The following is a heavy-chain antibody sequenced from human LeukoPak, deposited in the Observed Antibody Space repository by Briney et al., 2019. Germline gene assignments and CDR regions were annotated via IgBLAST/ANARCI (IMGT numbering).Heavy chain of an antibody. CDR2: INPNSGGT. V-gene: IGHV1-2*02. J-gene: IGHJ5*02. CDR1: GYTFTGYY. Sequence: ASVKVSCKASGYTFTGYYIHWVRQAPGQRLEWMGWINPNSGGTNYAQKFQGRVTMTRDTSISTAYMELSRLRSDDTAVYYCARPYYYGSGTRFDPWGQGTLVTVSS. CDR3: ARPYYYGSGTRFDP. D-gene: IGHD3-10*01.